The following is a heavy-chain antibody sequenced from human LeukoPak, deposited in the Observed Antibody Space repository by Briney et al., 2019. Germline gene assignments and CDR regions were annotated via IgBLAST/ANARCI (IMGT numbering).Heavy chain of an antibody. CDR1: GYTFTSYG. V-gene: IGHV1-18*01. Sequence: EASVKVSCKASGYTFTSYGISWVRQAPGQGLEWMGWISAYNGNTNYAQKLQGRVAMTTDTSTSTAYMELRSLRSDDTAVYYCARACGGDCQRAFDIWGQGTMVTVSS. D-gene: IGHD2-21*02. J-gene: IGHJ3*02. CDR2: ISAYNGNT. CDR3: ARACGGDCQRAFDI.